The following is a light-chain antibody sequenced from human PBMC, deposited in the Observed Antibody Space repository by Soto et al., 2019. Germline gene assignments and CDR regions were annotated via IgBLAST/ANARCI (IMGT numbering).Light chain of an antibody. CDR2: GSS. J-gene: IGKJ4*01. CDR3: QQYASVQFA. CDR1: QSITSSQ. Sequence: EIALTQSPGTLSLSPGERATLSCRASQSITSSQLAWYQQRPGQAPRLLTYGSSSRAIGIPDRFIGSGSGTDFTLTISRMESEDFVVYYCQQYASVQFAVGGGTKVEI. V-gene: IGKV3-20*01.